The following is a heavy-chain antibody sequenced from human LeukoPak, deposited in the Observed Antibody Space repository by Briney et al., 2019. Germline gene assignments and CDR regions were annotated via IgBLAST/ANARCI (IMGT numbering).Heavy chain of an antibody. D-gene: IGHD6-13*01. J-gene: IGHJ4*02. V-gene: IGHV4-31*03. Sequence: SETLSLTCTVSGDSISSSGFYWSWIRQHPGKGLEWVGYIYSSGSTNYNASLKSRLTISVDTSKNQFSLRLTSVTAADTAVYYCASDSTHRAASGSFVYGGQGSLVTVSS. CDR2: IYSSGST. CDR3: ASDSTHRAASGSFVY. CDR1: GDSISSSGFY.